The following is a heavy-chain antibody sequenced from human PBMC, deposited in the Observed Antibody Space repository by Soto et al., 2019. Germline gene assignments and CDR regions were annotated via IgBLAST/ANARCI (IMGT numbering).Heavy chain of an antibody. Sequence: LSLTCAVYGGSFSGYYWSWIRQPPGKGLEWIGEINHSGSTNYNPSLKSRVTISVDTSKNQFSLKLSSVTAADTAVYYCARAFPYSSGWYWFDPWGQGTLVTVSS. CDR1: GGSFSGYY. CDR3: ARAFPYSSGWYWFDP. CDR2: INHSGST. D-gene: IGHD6-19*01. V-gene: IGHV4-34*01. J-gene: IGHJ5*02.